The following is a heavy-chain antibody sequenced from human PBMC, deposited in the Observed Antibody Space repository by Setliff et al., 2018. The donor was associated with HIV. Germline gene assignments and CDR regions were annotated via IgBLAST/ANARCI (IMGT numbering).Heavy chain of an antibody. CDR2: MSGINDNT. CDR1: GFTFSSYG. CDR3: AKVFVFGVDAFDI. D-gene: IGHD3-10*02. Sequence: PGGSLRLSCAASGFTFSSYGMNWVRQAPGKGLEWLSLMSGINDNTHYADSVKGRFTISRDNSKNTLYLQMSSLRDEDTAVYYCAKVFVFGVDAFDIWGQGTMVTVSS. J-gene: IGHJ3*02. V-gene: IGHV3-23*01.